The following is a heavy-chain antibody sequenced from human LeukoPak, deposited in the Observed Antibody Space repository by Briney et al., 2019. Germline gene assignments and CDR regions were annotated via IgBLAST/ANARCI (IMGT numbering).Heavy chain of an antibody. V-gene: IGHV4-30-2*01. J-gene: IGHJ4*02. D-gene: IGHD3-10*01. CDR2: IYHSGST. CDR3: ARGLGFGELVIDY. Sequence: SQTLSLTCTVSGGSISSGGYYWSWIRQPPGKGLEWIGYIYHSGSTYYNPSLKSRVTISVDRSKNQFSLKLSSVTAADTAVYYCARGLGFGELVIDYWGQGTLVTVSS. CDR1: GGSISSGGYY.